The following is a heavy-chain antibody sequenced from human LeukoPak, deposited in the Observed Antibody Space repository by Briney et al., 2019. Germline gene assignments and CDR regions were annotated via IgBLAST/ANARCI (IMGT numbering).Heavy chain of an antibody. D-gene: IGHD1-7*01. CDR1: GGTFSSYA. J-gene: IGHJ6*03. Sequence: GASVKVSCKASGGTFSSYAISWVRQAPGQGLEWMGGIIPIFGTVNYAQKFQGRVTITADKSTSTAYMELSSLRSEDTAVYYCARGGYNWNYAASYYMDVWGKGTTVTVSS. V-gene: IGHV1-69*06. CDR3: ARGGYNWNYAASYYMDV. CDR2: IIPIFGTV.